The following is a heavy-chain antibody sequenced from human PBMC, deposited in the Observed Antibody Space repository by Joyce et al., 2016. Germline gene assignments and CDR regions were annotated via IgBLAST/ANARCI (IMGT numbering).Heavy chain of an antibody. D-gene: IGHD2-2*02. CDR3: AGEPGIRNGMDV. J-gene: IGHJ6*02. V-gene: IGHV3-66*01. Sequence: EVQLVESGGGLVQPGGSLRLSCVGSGFSVTRNFINWVRQAPGKGLEWVSVIYGDGNIYYGDSVKDRFTISRDNSKNTLYLQMHSLRVEDTAVYYCAGEPGIRNGMDVWGQGTTVTVSS. CDR1: GFSVTRNF. CDR2: IYGDGNI.